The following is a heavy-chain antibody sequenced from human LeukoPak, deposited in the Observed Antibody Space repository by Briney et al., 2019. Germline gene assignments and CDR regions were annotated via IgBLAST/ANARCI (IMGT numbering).Heavy chain of an antibody. D-gene: IGHD6-13*01. CDR3: ARAKPWSGYSSSWYEN. CDR2: IYYSGST. V-gene: IGHV4-59*01. J-gene: IGHJ4*02. Sequence: SETLSLTCTVSGGSISRYYWSWIRQPPGKGLEWIGYIYYSGSTNYNPSLKSRVTISVDTSKNQFSLKLSSVTAADTAVYYCARAKPWSGYSSSWYENWGQGTLVTVSS. CDR1: GGSISRYY.